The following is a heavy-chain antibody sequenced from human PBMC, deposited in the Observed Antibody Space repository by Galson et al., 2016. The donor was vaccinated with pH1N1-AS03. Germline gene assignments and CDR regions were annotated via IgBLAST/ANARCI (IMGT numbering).Heavy chain of an antibody. V-gene: IGHV1-69*13. CDR2: IVPFSVTT. J-gene: IGHJ4*02. CDR3: ARDRYHGLPGDYYESAY. CDR1: TDNFVDYG. Sequence: SVKVSCKASTDNFVDYGISWVRQAPGQGLEWMGGIVPFSVTTDYAQKFQGRISITADESPSTAYMELSSLTSEDTAVYYCARDRYHGLPGDYYESAYWGQGTLVTVSS. D-gene: IGHD3-22*01.